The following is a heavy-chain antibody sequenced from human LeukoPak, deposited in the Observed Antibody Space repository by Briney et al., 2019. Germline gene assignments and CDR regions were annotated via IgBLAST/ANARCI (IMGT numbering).Heavy chain of an antibody. J-gene: IGHJ6*03. CDR2: INWNGGST. V-gene: IGHV3-20*04. CDR3: ARVTYSSSWYGYYYYYYMDV. D-gene: IGHD6-13*01. Sequence: GGSLRLSCAASGFTFSSYGMSWVRQAPGKGLEWVSGINWNGGSTGYADSVKGRFTISRDNAKNSLYLQMNSLRAEDTALYYCARVTYSSSWYGYYYYYYMDVWGKGTTVTVSS. CDR1: GFTFSSYG.